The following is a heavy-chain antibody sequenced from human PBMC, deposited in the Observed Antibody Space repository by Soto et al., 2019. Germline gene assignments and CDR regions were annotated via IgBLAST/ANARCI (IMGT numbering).Heavy chain of an antibody. V-gene: IGHV3-33*01. CDR3: ARDELLTYYDILTGYSPGGMDV. CDR1: GFTFSSYG. J-gene: IGHJ6*02. D-gene: IGHD3-9*01. CDR2: IWYDGSNK. Sequence: PGGSLRLSCAASGFTFSSYGMHWVRQAPGKGLEWVAVIWYDGSNKYYADSVKCRFTISRYNSKNTLYLQMNSLRAEDTAVYYCARDELLTYYDILTGYSPGGMDVWGQGTTVTVSS.